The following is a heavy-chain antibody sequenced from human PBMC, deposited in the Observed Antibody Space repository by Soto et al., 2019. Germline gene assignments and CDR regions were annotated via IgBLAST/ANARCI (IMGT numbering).Heavy chain of an antibody. CDR2: IGWGSGKI. Sequence: GGALRLSCAGSGFTFEDYAMHWGRRDPGQGLEGGSSIGWGSGKIGYADSVKGRFTISRDNAKNSLYLQMDSLRADETALYFCAKDKSNEELSVYYYNGLDAWGQGTTVTVS. J-gene: IGHJ6*02. D-gene: IGHD3-10*01. V-gene: IGHV3-9*01. CDR3: AKDKSNEELSVYYYNGLDA. CDR1: GFTFEDYA.